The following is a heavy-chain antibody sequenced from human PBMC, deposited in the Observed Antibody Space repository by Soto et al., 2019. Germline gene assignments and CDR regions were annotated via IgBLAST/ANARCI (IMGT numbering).Heavy chain of an antibody. Sequence: ASVKVSCKASGYAFTGYDMHWVRQAPGQGREWMGWSNPNSGGTNYAQKFQGRVTMTRDTSISTAYMELSRLRCDDTAGYYCGRVGIAADGPASVAGMGVWGKGTRGTVSS. D-gene: IGHD6-13*01. CDR2: SNPNSGGT. CDR3: GRVGIAADGPASVAGMGV. J-gene: IGHJ6*04. CDR1: GYAFTGYD. V-gene: IGHV1-2*02.